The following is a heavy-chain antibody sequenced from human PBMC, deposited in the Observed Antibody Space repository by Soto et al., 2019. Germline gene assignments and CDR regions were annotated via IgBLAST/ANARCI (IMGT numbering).Heavy chain of an antibody. V-gene: IGHV3-33*01. J-gene: IGHJ4*02. CDR1: GFTFSSYG. D-gene: IGHD6-19*01. CDR2: LWYDGSNT. CDR3: ARGASSGDGDNWRLGMADSVVDY. Sequence: QVQLVESGGGVVQPGRSLRLSCVASGFTFSSYGLHWVRQAPGKGLEWVAVLWYDGSNTYYADSVKGRFTISRDNSKNTLFLQMNSLRAEDTAVYYCARGASSGDGDNWRLGMADSVVDYWGQGTLVTVSS.